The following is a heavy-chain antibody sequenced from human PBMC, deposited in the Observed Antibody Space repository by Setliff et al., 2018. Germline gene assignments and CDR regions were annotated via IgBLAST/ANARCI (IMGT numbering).Heavy chain of an antibody. CDR3: ARSDGGSSGLDY. CDR1: GFTISYYA. CDR2: SRYAENYQ. D-gene: IGHD2-15*01. V-gene: IGHV3-30-3*01. J-gene: IGHJ4*02. Sequence: GESLKISCAASGFTISYYAIHWVRQAPGKGLEWVAVSRYAENYQYYADSVKGRFTISRDNSGNTLYLQMNSLRPDDTAVYHCARSDGGSSGLDYWGQGTLVTVSS.